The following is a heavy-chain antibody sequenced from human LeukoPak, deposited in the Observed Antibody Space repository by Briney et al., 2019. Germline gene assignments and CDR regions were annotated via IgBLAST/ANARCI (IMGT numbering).Heavy chain of an antibody. J-gene: IGHJ4*02. CDR2: FYYSGST. CDR3: ARSYYDSRGRYFDY. D-gene: IGHD3-22*01. Sequence: SETLSLTCTVAGGSISGYYWCWIRQPPGKRLEWSGHFYYSGSTNYNPSLKSRVTISVDTSKNQFSLKLSSVTPADTAVYYCARSYYDSRGRYFDYWGQGTLVTVSS. V-gene: IGHV4-59*12. CDR1: GGSISGYY.